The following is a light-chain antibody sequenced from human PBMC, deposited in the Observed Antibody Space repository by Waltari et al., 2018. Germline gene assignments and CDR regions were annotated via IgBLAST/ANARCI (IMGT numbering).Light chain of an antibody. CDR3: VQSTKDRT. V-gene: IGKV2D-29*02. Sequence: DIVLTQTPHSLSVTPGEPASISCTSSQSLLHVNGNTYLHWFLQRPGQSPRLLIYKVTNRESGVPDRFSGSGSGTDFTLKVSRVEPEDVGVYYCVQSTKDRTFGQGTKVEIK. CDR2: KVT. CDR1: QSLLHVNGNTY. J-gene: IGKJ1*01.